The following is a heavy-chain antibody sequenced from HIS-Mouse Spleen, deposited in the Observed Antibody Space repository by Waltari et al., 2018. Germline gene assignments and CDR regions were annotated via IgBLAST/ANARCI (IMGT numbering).Heavy chain of an antibody. J-gene: IGHJ2*01. CDR3: AREIPYSSSWYDWYFDL. CDR1: GGSISSSSYY. Sequence: QLQLQESGPGLVKPSETLSLTCTVSGGSISSSSYYWGWIRQPPGKGREWIGSIYYSGGTYYHPSLKSRVTISVDTPKNQFSLKLSSVTAADTAVYYCAREIPYSSSWYDWYFDLWGRGTLVTVSS. V-gene: IGHV4-39*07. D-gene: IGHD6-13*01. CDR2: IYYSGGT.